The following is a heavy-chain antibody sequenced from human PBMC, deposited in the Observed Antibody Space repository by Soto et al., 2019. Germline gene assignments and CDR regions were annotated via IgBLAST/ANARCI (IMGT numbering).Heavy chain of an antibody. CDR3: AREGDRGVLDY. V-gene: IGHV4-4*07. J-gene: IGHJ4*02. CDR2: IYTSGST. Sequence: SLTCTVSGGSISSYYWSWIRQPAGKGLEWIGRIYTSGSTNYNPSLKSRVTMSVDTSKNQFSLKLSSVTPADTAVYYCAREGDRGVLDYWGQGTLVTVSS. D-gene: IGHD3-10*01. CDR1: GGSISSYY.